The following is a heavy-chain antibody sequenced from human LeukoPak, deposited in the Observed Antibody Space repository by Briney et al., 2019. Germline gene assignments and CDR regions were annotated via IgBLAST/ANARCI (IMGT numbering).Heavy chain of an antibody. CDR2: INHSGST. Sequence: PSETLSLTCAVYGGSFSGYYWSWIRQPPGKGLEWIGEINHSGSTNYNPSLKSRVTISVDTSKNQFSLKLSSVTAADTAVYYCARLRLSGWHVDYWGQGTLVTVSS. D-gene: IGHD6-19*01. J-gene: IGHJ4*02. CDR1: GGSFSGYY. V-gene: IGHV4-34*01. CDR3: ARLRLSGWHVDY.